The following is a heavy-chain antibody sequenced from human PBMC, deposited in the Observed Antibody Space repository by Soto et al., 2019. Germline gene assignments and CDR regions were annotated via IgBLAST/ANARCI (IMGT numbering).Heavy chain of an antibody. V-gene: IGHV3-33*01. CDR2: IWYDGSNK. D-gene: IGHD2-2*01. Sequence: QVPLVESGGGVVQPGRSLRLSCAASGFTFSSYGMHWVRQAPGKGLEWVAVIWYDGSNKYYADSVKGRFTISRDNSKNTLYLQMNSLRAEDTAVYYCARDRVVPAAMPDYYYYYGMDVWGQGTTVTVSS. J-gene: IGHJ6*02. CDR3: ARDRVVPAAMPDYYYYYGMDV. CDR1: GFTFSSYG.